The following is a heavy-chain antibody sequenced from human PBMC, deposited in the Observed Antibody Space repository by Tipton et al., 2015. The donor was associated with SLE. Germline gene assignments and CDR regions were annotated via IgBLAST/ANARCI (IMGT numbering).Heavy chain of an antibody. V-gene: IGHV1-69*01. CDR1: GGTFTNYA. CDR3: ATNDLNSPGISFDY. Sequence: QLVQSGAEVKKPGSSVKVSCKASGGTFTNYAINWVRQAPRQGLEWLGRIIPIFSSTNYAQKFQGRVTITADESTRTTYMELSNLRSGDTAVYYCATNDLNSPGISFDYWGQGTLVSVSS. J-gene: IGHJ4*02. CDR2: IIPIFSST. D-gene: IGHD1-1*01.